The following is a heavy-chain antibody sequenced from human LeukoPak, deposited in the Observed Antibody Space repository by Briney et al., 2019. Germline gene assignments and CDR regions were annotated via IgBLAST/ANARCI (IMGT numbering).Heavy chain of an antibody. D-gene: IGHD7-27*01. CDR1: GFTFSSYA. CDR3: ARSKLGTYYYMDV. V-gene: IGHV3-30*04. J-gene: IGHJ6*03. Sequence: GGSLRLSCAASGFTFSSYAMHWVRQAPGKGLEGVAVISYDGSNKYYADSVKGRFTISRDNSKNTLYLQMNSLRAEDTAVYYCARSKLGTYYYMDVWGKGTTVTVSS. CDR2: ISYDGSNK.